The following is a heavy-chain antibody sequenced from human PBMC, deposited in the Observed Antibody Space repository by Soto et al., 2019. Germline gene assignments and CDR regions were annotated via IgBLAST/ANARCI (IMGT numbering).Heavy chain of an antibody. CDR2: IWYDGSNK. Sequence: QVQLVESGGGVVQPGRSLRLSCAASGFTFSSYGMHWVHQAPGKGLEWVAVIWYDGSNKYYADSVKGRFTISRDNSKNTLYLQMNSLIAEDTAVYYCARLNSVAGSANDYWGQGTLVTVSS. V-gene: IGHV3-33*01. D-gene: IGHD6-19*01. CDR3: ARLNSVAGSANDY. CDR1: GFTFSSYG. J-gene: IGHJ4*02.